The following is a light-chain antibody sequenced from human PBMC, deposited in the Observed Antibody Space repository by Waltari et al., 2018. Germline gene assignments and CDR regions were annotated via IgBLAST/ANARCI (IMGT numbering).Light chain of an antibody. CDR2: DVS. V-gene: IGLV2-14*03. J-gene: IGLJ3*02. CDR1: SSDIGAYDY. CDR3: SSYTSSATWV. Sequence: QSALTQPASVSGSPGQSITISCTGTSSDIGAYDYVSWYHQHPGKAPKLMIYDVSNRPAWVSNRFAGSKAGNTASLTISGLQAEDEADYYCSSYTSSATWVFGGGTKLTVL.